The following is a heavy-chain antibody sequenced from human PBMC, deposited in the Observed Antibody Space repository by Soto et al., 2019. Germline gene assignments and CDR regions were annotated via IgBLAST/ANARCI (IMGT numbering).Heavy chain of an antibody. Sequence: GGSLRLSCAASGFTFSSYAMSWVRQAPGKGLEWVSTISGSGGSTYYADSVKGRFTISRDNSKNTLYLQMNSLRAEDTAVYYCAKEGEVLMVYAAFDYWGQGTLVTVSS. D-gene: IGHD2-8*01. J-gene: IGHJ4*02. CDR2: ISGSGGST. CDR3: AKEGEVLMVYAAFDY. CDR1: GFTFSSYA. V-gene: IGHV3-23*01.